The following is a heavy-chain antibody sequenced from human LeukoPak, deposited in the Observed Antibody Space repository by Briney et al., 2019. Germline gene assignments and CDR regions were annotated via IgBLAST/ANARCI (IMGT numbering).Heavy chain of an antibody. CDR1: GGSISSGGYY. D-gene: IGHD6-6*01. Sequence: SETLSLTCTVSGGSISSGGYYWSWIRQHPGKGLEWIGYIYYSGSTYYNPSLKSRVTISVDTSKNQFSLKLSSVTAADTAVYYCARFLGSSADFDYWGQGTLVTVSS. J-gene: IGHJ4*02. CDR2: IYYSGST. V-gene: IGHV4-31*03. CDR3: ARFLGSSADFDY.